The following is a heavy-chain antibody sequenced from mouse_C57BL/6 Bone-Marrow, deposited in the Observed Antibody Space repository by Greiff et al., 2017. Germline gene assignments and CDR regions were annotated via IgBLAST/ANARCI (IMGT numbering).Heavy chain of an antibody. CDR3: ARQGAMDY. CDR2: ISSGGSYT. CDR1: GFTFSSYG. Sequence: DVKLVESGGDLVKPGGSLKLSCAASGFTFSSYGMSWVRQTPDTRLEWVATISSGGSYTSYPDRVKGRCTISRENAKNTLYLQMSSLKSEDTAMYYCARQGAMDYWGQGTSVTVSS. J-gene: IGHJ4*01. V-gene: IGHV5-6*02.